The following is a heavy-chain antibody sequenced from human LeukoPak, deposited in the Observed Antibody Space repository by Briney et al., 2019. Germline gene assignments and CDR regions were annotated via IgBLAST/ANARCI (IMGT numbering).Heavy chain of an antibody. J-gene: IGHJ4*02. V-gene: IGHV3-15*01. CDR2: IKSRTDGGTA. D-gene: IGHD3-16*01. Sequence: PGGPLRLSCAASGFTFSNAWMSWVRQAPGKGLEWVGRIKSRTDGGTADYAAPVKGRFPISRDDSKNTLYLQMNSLKTEDTAVYYCTTDIRFRNSFDYWGQGTPVTVSS. CDR3: TTDIRFRNSFDY. CDR1: GFTFSNAW.